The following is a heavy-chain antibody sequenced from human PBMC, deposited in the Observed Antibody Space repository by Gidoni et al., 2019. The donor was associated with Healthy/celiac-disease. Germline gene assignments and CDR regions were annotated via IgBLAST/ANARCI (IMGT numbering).Heavy chain of an antibody. CDR1: GGSFSGYY. V-gene: IGHV4-34*01. J-gene: IGHJ3*02. CDR2: INHSGST. CDR3: ARGERVLLWFGEFCAFDI. Sequence: QVQLQQWGAGLLKPSETLSLTCAVYGGSFSGYYWSWIRQPPGKGLEWIGEINHSGSTNYNPSLKSRVTISVDTSKNQFSLKLSSVTAADTAVYYCARGERVLLWFGEFCAFDIWGQGTMVTVSS. D-gene: IGHD3-10*01.